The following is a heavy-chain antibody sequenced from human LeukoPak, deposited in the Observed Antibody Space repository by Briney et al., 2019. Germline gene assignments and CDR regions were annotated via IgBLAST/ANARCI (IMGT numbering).Heavy chain of an antibody. CDR1: GFTFSSYG. V-gene: IGHV3-30*03. CDR2: ISYDGSNK. D-gene: IGHD6-19*01. Sequence: QSGRSLRLSCAASGFTFSSYGMHWVRQAPGKGLEWVAVISYDGSNKYYADSVKGRFTISRDNSKNTLYLQMNSLRAEDTAVYYCVRAAVAGTRTYFDYWGQGTLVTVSS. CDR3: VRAAVAGTRTYFDY. J-gene: IGHJ4*02.